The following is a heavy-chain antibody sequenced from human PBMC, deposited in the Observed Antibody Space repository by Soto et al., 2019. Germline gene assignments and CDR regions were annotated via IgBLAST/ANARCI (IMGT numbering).Heavy chain of an antibody. CDR2: ISWNGNFT. CDR3: VGGSWFD. V-gene: IGHV3-9*01. CDR1: GYSFEDYS. Sequence: EVQLVESGGDMVQPGRSLKLSCVGSGYSFEDYSMHWVRQAPGKGLEWVSGISWNGNFTGYPDSVKGRFTISRDNAKNSLFLQMRSLSFEDTALYYCVGGSWFDWGQGTLVTVSS. J-gene: IGHJ4*02. D-gene: IGHD2-15*01.